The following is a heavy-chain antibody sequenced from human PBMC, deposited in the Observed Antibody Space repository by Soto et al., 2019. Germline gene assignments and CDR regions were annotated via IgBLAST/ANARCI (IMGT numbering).Heavy chain of an antibody. J-gene: IGHJ5*01. CDR3: ARGLHKSGWYSYNWFDP. CDR1: GGTFSSYA. D-gene: IGHD6-19*01. Sequence: SVKVSCKASGGTFSSYAISWVRQAPGQGLEWMGGIIPIFGTANYAQKFQGRVTITADESTSTAYMELNSLKAEDTAVYYCARGLHKSGWYSYNWFDPWGQGTLVTVSS. CDR2: IIPIFGTA. V-gene: IGHV1-69*13.